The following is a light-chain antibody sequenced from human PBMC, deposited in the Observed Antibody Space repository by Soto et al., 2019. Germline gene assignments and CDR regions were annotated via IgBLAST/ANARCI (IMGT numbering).Light chain of an antibody. V-gene: IGKV3-15*01. CDR3: QQYTIWPPWT. CDR1: QGVSGN. Sequence: EIVMTQSPGTLSVSPGERATLSCRASQGVSGNLAWYQQKPGQAPRLLIYGASTRATGIPARFSGSGSGTEFTLTISSLQSEDFAVYYCQQYTIWPPWTFGQGTKVEVK. CDR2: GAS. J-gene: IGKJ1*01.